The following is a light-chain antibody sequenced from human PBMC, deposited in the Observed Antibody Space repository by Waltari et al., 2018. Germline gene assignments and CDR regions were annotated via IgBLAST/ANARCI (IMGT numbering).Light chain of an antibody. CDR3: QQYGSSPPT. CDR2: GAS. CDR1: QSVSSSY. V-gene: IGKV3-20*01. J-gene: IGKJ2*01. Sequence: EIVLTQSPGTLSLSPGERATLSRRASQSVSSSYLAWYQQKAGQAPRLLIYGASSRATGIPDRFSGSGSGTDFTLTISRLEPEDFVVYYCQQYGSSPPTFGQGTKLEIK.